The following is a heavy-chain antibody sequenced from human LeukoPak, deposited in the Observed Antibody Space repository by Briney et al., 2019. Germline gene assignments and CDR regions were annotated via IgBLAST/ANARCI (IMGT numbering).Heavy chain of an antibody. CDR3: ARRVLGAVGYFDY. J-gene: IGHJ4*02. CDR2: VSSSGSDT. Sequence: GGSLRLSCAASGFIFTTYAMGWVRQLPGKGLEWVSSVSSSGSDTYYTSSVKGRFTISRDNSKNTLYLQVNSLRVEDTAVYYCARRVLGAVGYFDYWGQGALVTVSS. CDR1: GFIFTTYA. D-gene: IGHD4-23*01. V-gene: IGHV3-23*05.